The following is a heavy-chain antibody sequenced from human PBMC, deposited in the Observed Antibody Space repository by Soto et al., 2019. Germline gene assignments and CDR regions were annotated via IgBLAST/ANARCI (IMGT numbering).Heavy chain of an antibody. Sequence: LRLSCAASGFTFSSYWMHWVRQAPGKGLVWVSRINSDGSSTSYADSVKGRFTISRDNAKNTLYLQMNSLRAEDTAVYYCAREGTIFGVVISGGMDVWGQGTTVTVSS. CDR3: AREGTIFGVVISGGMDV. J-gene: IGHJ6*02. CDR2: INSDGSST. V-gene: IGHV3-74*01. CDR1: GFTFSSYW. D-gene: IGHD3-3*01.